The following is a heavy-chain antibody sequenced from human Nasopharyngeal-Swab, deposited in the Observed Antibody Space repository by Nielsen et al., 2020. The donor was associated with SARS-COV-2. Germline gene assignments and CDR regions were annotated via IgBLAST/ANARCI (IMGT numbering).Heavy chain of an antibody. J-gene: IGHJ4*02. Sequence: ASVKVSCKASGYTFTSYDINWVRQATGQGLEWMGWMNPNSGNTGYAQKFQGRVTMTRNTSISTAYMELNSLRAEDTAVYYCARDFEPLSDDSNGYWGQGTLVTVSS. CDR1: GYTFTSYD. CDR2: MNPNSGNT. V-gene: IGHV1-8*01. D-gene: IGHD3-9*01. CDR3: ARDFEPLSDDSNGY.